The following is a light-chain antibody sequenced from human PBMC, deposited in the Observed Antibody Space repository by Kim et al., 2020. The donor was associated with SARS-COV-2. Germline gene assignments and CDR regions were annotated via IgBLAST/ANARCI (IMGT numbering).Light chain of an antibody. CDR1: RSVGSN. J-gene: IGKJ2*01. CDR3: QQYSNWPYT. Sequence: SGSPGERATLSCRASRSVGSNLAWYQQKPGQAPRLLIYGASTRATGIPARFSGIGSGTEFTLTISSLQSEDFAVYYCQQYSNWPYTFGQGTKLEI. V-gene: IGKV3-15*01. CDR2: GAS.